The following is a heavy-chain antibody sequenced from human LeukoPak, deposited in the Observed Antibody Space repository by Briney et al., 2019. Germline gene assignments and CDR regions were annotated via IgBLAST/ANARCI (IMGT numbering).Heavy chain of an antibody. D-gene: IGHD3-10*01. V-gene: IGHV4-34*01. CDR3: ARGPRRGRYWFGELLMGWFDP. J-gene: IGHJ5*02. Sequence: SETLSLTCAVYGGSFSGYYWSWIRQPPGKGLEWIGEINHSGSTNYNPSLKSRVTISVDTSKNQFSLKLSSVTAADTAVYYCARGPRRGRYWFGELLMGWFDPWGQGTLVTVSS. CDR1: GGSFSGYY. CDR2: INHSGST.